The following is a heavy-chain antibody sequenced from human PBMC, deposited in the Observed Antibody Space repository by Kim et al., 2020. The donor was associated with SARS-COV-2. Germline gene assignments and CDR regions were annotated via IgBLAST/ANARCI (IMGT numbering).Heavy chain of an antibody. J-gene: IGHJ4*02. CDR2: ISYDGSNK. CDR1: GFTFSSYG. Sequence: GGSLRLSCAASGFTFSSYGMHWVRQAPGKGLEWVAVISYDGSNKYYADSVKGRFTISRDNSKNTLYLQMNSLRAEDTAVYYCAKGKDKVAVAGTEDYWGQGTLVTVSS. CDR3: AKGKDKVAVAGTEDY. V-gene: IGHV3-30*18. D-gene: IGHD6-19*01.